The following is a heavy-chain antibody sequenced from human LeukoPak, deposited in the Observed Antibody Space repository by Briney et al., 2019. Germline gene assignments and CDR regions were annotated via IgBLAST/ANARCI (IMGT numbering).Heavy chain of an antibody. Sequence: SETLSLTCAVYGGSFSGHYWTWIRQPPGKGLEWIGEINHSGSSNYNPSLKSRVAISVDTSKNQFSLKLRSLTAADTAVYYCARARGPEAIDYWGQGTLVTVSS. CDR1: GGSFSGHY. V-gene: IGHV4-34*01. CDR2: INHSGSS. D-gene: IGHD6-25*01. J-gene: IGHJ4*02. CDR3: ARARGPEAIDY.